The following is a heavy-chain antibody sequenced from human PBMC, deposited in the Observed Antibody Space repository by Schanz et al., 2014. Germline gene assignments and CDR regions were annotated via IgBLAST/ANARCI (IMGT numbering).Heavy chain of an antibody. CDR1: GGPFSGY. Sequence: QVQLQQWGAGLLKPSETLSLTCAVSGGPFSGYWGWIRQPPGKGLEWIGEINHSGSTNYNPTLKSRVTISVATARDRFSLKLSSVAAADTAVYYCARTFRCGGGECSTWADWGQGTLVTVSS. CDR3: ARTFRCGGGECSTWAD. J-gene: IGHJ4*02. CDR2: INHSGST. D-gene: IGHD2-21*01. V-gene: IGHV4-34*01.